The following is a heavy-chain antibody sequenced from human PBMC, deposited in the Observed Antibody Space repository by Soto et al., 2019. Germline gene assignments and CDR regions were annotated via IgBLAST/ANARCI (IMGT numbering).Heavy chain of an antibody. CDR1: GFSFSDYG. Sequence: EVQLLESGGGLVQPGGSLRLSCAASGFSFSDYGMSWVRQAPGKGLEWVSAIIGPGDKAYYADSVKGRFTISRDNSNNTVYLQLNNLRAEDMAIYYCAKDRDYCDSSPFDCLGQGALVTVSS. V-gene: IGHV3-23*01. D-gene: IGHD4-17*01. CDR2: IIGPGDKA. CDR3: AKDRDYCDSSPFDC. J-gene: IGHJ4*02.